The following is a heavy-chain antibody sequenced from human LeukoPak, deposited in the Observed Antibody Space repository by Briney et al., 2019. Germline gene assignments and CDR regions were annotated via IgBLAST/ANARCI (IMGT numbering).Heavy chain of an antibody. V-gene: IGHV3-53*01. CDR3: VRDYESFFDN. CDR2: IYSGGST. CDR1: GFTVSTNY. D-gene: IGHD3-3*01. Sequence: GGSLRLSCAASGFTVSTNYMSWVRQAPGKGLECVSVIYSGGSTSYAASVKGRFTISRDNSKNTLYLQMNSLRAEDTAVYYCVRDYESFFDNWGQGTLVTVSS. J-gene: IGHJ4*02.